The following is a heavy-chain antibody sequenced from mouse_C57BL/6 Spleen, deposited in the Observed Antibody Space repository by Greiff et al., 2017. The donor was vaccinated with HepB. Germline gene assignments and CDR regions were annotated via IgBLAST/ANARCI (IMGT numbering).Heavy chain of an antibody. J-gene: IGHJ1*03. CDR2: ISNLAYSI. CDR3: ARPYGSRGWYFDV. V-gene: IGHV5-15*01. Sequence: EVKLMESGGGLVQPGGSLKLSCAASGFTFSDYGMAWVRQAPRKGPEWVAFISNLAYSIYYADTVTGRFTISRENAKNTLYLEMSSLRSEDTAMYYCARPYGSRGWYFDVWGTGTTVTVSS. CDR1: GFTFSDYG. D-gene: IGHD1-1*01.